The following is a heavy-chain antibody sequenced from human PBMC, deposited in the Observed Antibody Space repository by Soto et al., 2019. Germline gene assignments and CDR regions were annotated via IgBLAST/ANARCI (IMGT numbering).Heavy chain of an antibody. V-gene: IGHV4-61*01. J-gene: IGHJ6*02. CDR2: IYYSGRT. Sequence: QVRLQESGPGLVKPSETLSLSCLASGDSVGNGPHYWSWIRQSPGEGLEWIAYIYYSGRTNVNPSLESRVSISIGSSRDQFLLELRSVSAADAAVYFCGRVGGRCHSGGGYYYYGLRVWGQGTTV. D-gene: IGHD1-26*01. CDR1: GDSVGNGPHY. CDR3: GRVGGRCHSGGGYYYYGLRV.